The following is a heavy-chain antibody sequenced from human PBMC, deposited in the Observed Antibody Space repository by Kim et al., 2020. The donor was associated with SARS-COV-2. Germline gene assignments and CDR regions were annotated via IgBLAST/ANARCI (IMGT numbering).Heavy chain of an antibody. V-gene: IGHV4-61*01. J-gene: IGHJ4*02. CDR3: ARGATAMVEDY. CDR2: IYYSGST. CDR1: GGSVSSGSYY. Sequence: SETLSLTCTVSGGSVSSGSYYWSWIRQPPGKGLEWIGYIYYSGSTNYNPSLKSRVTISVDTSKNQFSLKLSSVTAADTAVYYCARGATAMVEDYWGQGTLVTVSS. D-gene: IGHD5-18*01.